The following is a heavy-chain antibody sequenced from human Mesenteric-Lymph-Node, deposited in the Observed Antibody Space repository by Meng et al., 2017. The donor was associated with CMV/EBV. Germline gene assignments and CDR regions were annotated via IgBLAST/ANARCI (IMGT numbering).Heavy chain of an antibody. D-gene: IGHD3/OR15-3a*01. Sequence: CKASGYTFTSNTMNWVRQAPGQVLEWMGWINTNTGDPTYAQGFTGRFVLSLDTSLSTAYLQISSLKAEDTAVYYCARDGLGINVFDYWGQGTLVTVSS. J-gene: IGHJ4*02. CDR3: ARDGLGINVFDY. CDR2: INTNTGDP. V-gene: IGHV7-4-1*02. CDR1: GYTFTSNT.